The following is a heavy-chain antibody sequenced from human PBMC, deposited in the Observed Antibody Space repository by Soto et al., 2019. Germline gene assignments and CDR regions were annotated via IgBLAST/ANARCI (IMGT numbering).Heavy chain of an antibody. CDR1: GFTFSSYG. V-gene: IGHV3-33*01. CDR3: ASGYCSGGNCYRPFDY. CDR2: IWYDGSDK. J-gene: IGHJ4*02. Sequence: GSLRLSCAASGFTFSSYGMHWVRQAPGKGLEWVAVIWYDGSDKYYADSVKGRFTISRDNSKNTLYLQMNSLRAEDTAVYYCASGYCSGGNCYRPFDYWGQGTLVTVSS. D-gene: IGHD2-15*01.